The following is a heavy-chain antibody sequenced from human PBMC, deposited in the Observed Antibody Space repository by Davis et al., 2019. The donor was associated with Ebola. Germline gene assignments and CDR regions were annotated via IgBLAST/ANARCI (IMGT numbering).Heavy chain of an antibody. CDR3: AKASYDFWSGYGNYFDY. J-gene: IGHJ4*02. D-gene: IGHD3-3*01. CDR1: GFTFSSYG. CDR2: ISYDGSNK. Sequence: GESLKISCAASGFTFSSYGMHWVRQAPGKGLEWVAVISYDGSNKYYADSVKGRFTISRDNAKNSLYLQMNSLRAEDTALYYCAKASYDFWSGYGNYFDYWGQGTLVTVSS. V-gene: IGHV3-30*18.